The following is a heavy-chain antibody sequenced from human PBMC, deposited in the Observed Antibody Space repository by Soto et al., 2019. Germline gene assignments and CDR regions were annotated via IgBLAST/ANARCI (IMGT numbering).Heavy chain of an antibody. V-gene: IGHV1-2*04. J-gene: IGHJ5*02. CDR1: GYTFTGYY. CDR2: INPNSGGT. Sequence: ASVKVSCKASGYTFTGYYMHWVRQAPGQGLEWMGWINPNSGGTNYAQKFQGWVTMTRDTSISTAYMELSRLRSDDTVVYYCARVGYCISTGCYGKPTGGFDPWGQGTLVTV. D-gene: IGHD2-2*01. CDR3: ARVGYCISTGCYGKPTGGFDP.